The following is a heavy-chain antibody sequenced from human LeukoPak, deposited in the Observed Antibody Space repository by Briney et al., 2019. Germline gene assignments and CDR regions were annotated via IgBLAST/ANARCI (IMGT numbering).Heavy chain of an antibody. CDR2: IHYTGKP. V-gene: IGHV4-59*11. D-gene: IGHD3-16*01. CDR3: ARFGVDYDMDV. CDR1: GGSISGHY. J-gene: IGHJ6*02. Sequence: SETLSLTCSVSGGSISGHYWTWIRQPPGKGLEWIGQIHYTGKPDYNPSLKSRITISVDTSKNQVSLQVSSVTAADSAIYYCARFGVDYDMDVWGHGTTVTV.